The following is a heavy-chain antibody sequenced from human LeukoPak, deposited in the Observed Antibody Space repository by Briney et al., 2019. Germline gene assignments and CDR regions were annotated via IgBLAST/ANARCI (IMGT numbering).Heavy chain of an antibody. CDR3: ARGPTSDIYDSSGYYYDY. V-gene: IGHV4-34*01. D-gene: IGHD3-22*01. CDR1: GGSFSGYY. Sequence: SETLSLTCAVYGGSFSGYYWSWIRQPPWKGLEWIGEINHSGSTNYNPSLKSRVTISVDTSKNQFSLKLNSVTAADTAVYYCARGPTSDIYDSSGYYYDYWGQGTLVTVSS. J-gene: IGHJ4*02. CDR2: INHSGST.